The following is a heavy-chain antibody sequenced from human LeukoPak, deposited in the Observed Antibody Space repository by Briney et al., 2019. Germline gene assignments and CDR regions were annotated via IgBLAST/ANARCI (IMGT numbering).Heavy chain of an antibody. CDR1: GFTFSSYW. V-gene: IGHV3-7*01. CDR3: ARAHSSRYFDSHYYYGMDV. Sequence: GGSLRLSCAASGFTFSSYWMSWVRQAPGKGLEWVANIKQDGSEKYYVDSVKGRFTISRDNAKNSLYLQMNSLRAEDTAVYHCARAHSSRYFDSHYYYGMDVWGQGTTVTVSS. J-gene: IGHJ6*02. D-gene: IGHD3-9*01. CDR2: IKQDGSEK.